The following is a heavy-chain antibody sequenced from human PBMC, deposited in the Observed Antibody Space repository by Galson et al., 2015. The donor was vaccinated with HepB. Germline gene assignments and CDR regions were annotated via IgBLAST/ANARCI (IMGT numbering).Heavy chain of an antibody. CDR1: GYTFTSYG. CDR3: ARDLDRYCSGGSCYRRSDY. J-gene: IGHJ4*02. Sequence: QSGAEVKKPGASVKVSCKASGYTFTSYGISWVRQAPGQGLEWMGWISAYNGNTNYAQKLQGRVAMTTDTSTSTAYMELRSLRSDDTAVYYCARDLDRYCSGGSCYRRSDYWGQGTLVTVSS. CDR2: ISAYNGNT. V-gene: IGHV1-18*01. D-gene: IGHD2-15*01.